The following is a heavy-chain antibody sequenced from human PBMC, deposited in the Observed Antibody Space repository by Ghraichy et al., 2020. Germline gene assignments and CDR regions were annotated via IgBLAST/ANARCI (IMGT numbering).Heavy chain of an antibody. J-gene: IGHJ6*02. V-gene: IGHV3-7*01. CDR3: ARAGIAVADDYYYYGMDV. CDR1: GFTFSSYW. Sequence: GGSLRLSCAASGFTFSSYWMSWVRQAPGKGLEWVANIKQDGSEKYYVDSVKGRFTISRDNAKNSLYLQMNSLRGEDTAVYYCARAGIAVADDYYYYGMDVWGQGTTVTVSS. CDR2: IKQDGSEK. D-gene: IGHD6-19*01.